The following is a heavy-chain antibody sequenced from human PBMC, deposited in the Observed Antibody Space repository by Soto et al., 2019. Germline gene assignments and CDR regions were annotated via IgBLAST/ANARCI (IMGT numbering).Heavy chain of an antibody. CDR2: FSSDTRTT. V-gene: IGHV3-48*02. Sequence: EVQLVESGGGLVQPGGSLRLSCVASGFTFSNYGMNWVRQAPGKGLEWVSYFSSDTRTTYYADSVKGRFTISRDNAKNSLYLQMNSLRDEDTAMYHCVRNVQFEFDFWGQGTLVTVSS. CDR1: GFTFSNYG. J-gene: IGHJ4*02. CDR3: VRNVQFEFDF.